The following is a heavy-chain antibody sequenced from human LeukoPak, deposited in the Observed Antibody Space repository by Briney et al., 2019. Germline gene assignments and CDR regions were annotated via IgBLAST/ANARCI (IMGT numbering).Heavy chain of an antibody. Sequence: PSETLSLTXAVYGGSFSGYYWSWIRQPPGKGLEWIGEINHSGSTNYNPSLKSRVTISVDTSKNQFSLKLSSVTAADTAVYCCAREEDTASYWGQGTLVTVSS. CDR3: AREEDTASY. D-gene: IGHD5-18*01. CDR2: INHSGST. J-gene: IGHJ4*02. V-gene: IGHV4-34*01. CDR1: GGSFSGYY.